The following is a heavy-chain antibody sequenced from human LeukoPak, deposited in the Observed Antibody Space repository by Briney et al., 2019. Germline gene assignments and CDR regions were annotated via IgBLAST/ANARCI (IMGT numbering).Heavy chain of an antibody. D-gene: IGHD1-14*01. Sequence: GGSLRLSCAASGFTFSNLWMSWVRQAPGKGLEWVGRIQSKSDGETTDYAASVKGRVTISRDDSKNTLFLHMVSLISEDTGVYYCTTGPRTRSWFSFDAWGQGTVVTVSS. V-gene: IGHV3-15*01. CDR1: GFTFSNLW. CDR2: IQSKSDGETT. J-gene: IGHJ3*01. CDR3: TTGPRTRSWFSFDA.